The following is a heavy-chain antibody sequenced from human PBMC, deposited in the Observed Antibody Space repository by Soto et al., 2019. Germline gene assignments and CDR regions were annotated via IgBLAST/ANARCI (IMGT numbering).Heavy chain of an antibody. Sequence: ASVKVSCKASGYTFTSYDINWVRQATGQGLEWMGWMNPNSGNTGYAQKFQGRVTMTRNTSISTAYMELSSLRSEDTAVYYCARVAVYYDFWSGRQPVDPWGQGTLVTVSS. V-gene: IGHV1-8*01. D-gene: IGHD3-3*01. CDR1: GYTFTSYD. CDR2: MNPNSGNT. J-gene: IGHJ5*02. CDR3: ARVAVYYDFWSGRQPVDP.